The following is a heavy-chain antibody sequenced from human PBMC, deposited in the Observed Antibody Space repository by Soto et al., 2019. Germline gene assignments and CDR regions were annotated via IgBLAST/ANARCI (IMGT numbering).Heavy chain of an antibody. CDR1: GGSVISTNYY. V-gene: IGHV4-61*01. Sequence: QVQLQESGPGLVKPSETLSLSCSVSGGSVISTNYYWSWIRQPPGKGLEWIGYIYYSGSTSYGSTYYNPSLKSRVTISVDTSKNQFSLKIYSVTAADTAVYCRAREATTPNWFDPWGQGTLVTVSS. CDR2: IYYSGST. CDR3: AREATTPNWFDP. J-gene: IGHJ5*02.